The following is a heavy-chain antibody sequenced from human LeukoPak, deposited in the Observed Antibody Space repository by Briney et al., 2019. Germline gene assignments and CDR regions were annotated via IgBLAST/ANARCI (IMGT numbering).Heavy chain of an antibody. J-gene: IGHJ4*02. CDR1: GFTFDDYG. V-gene: IGHV3-20*04. Sequence: PGGSLRLSCADSGFTFDDYGLSRVRQAPGKGLEWVSTINWNGGSTGYADSVKGRFTIARDNAKNSLYLQMNSLRAEDTALYYCARVSQISVAAYFDYWGQGTLVTVSS. CDR3: ARVSQISVAAYFDY. CDR2: INWNGGST. D-gene: IGHD6-19*01.